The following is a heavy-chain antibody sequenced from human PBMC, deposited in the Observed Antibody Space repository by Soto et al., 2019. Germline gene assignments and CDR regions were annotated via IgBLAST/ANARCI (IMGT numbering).Heavy chain of an antibody. CDR1: GGSISSGGYY. CDR2: IYYSGST. J-gene: IGHJ4*02. Sequence: TSETLSLTCTVSGGSISSGGYYWSWIRQHPGKGLEWIGYIYYSGSTNYNPSLKSRVTISVDTSKNQFSLKLSSVTAADTAVYYCASHYDSSGYYGFDYWGQGTLVTVSS. V-gene: IGHV4-61*08. CDR3: ASHYDSSGYYGFDY. D-gene: IGHD3-22*01.